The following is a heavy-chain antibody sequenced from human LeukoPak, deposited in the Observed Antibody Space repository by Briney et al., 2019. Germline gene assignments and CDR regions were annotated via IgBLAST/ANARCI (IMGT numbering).Heavy chain of an antibody. J-gene: IGHJ3*02. D-gene: IGHD3-10*01. CDR1: GYTFTSYG. CDR2: ISAYNGNT. Sequence: GASVKVSCKASGYTFTSYGISWVRQAPGQGLEWMGWISAYNGNTNYAQKLQGRVTMTTDTSTSTAYMELRSLRSDDTAVYYCARDSGMVVRGVICRAFDIWGQGTMVTVSS. V-gene: IGHV1-18*01. CDR3: ARDSGMVVRGVICRAFDI.